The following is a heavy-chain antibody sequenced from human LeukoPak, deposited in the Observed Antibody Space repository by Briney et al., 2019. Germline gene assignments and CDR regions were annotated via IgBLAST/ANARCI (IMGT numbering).Heavy chain of an antibody. CDR2: INSDGSST. Sequence: GGSLRLSCAASGFTFSSYWMHWVRQAPGKGLVWVSRINSDGSSTTYADSVKGRFTISRDNAKNTLYLQMNSLRADDTAVYHCAKVTAVASTGALDYWGQGTLVTVSS. D-gene: IGHD6-19*01. J-gene: IGHJ4*02. CDR1: GFTFSSYW. CDR3: AKVTAVASTGALDY. V-gene: IGHV3-74*01.